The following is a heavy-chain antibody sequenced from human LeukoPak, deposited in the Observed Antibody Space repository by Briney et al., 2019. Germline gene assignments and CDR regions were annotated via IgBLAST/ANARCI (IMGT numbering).Heavy chain of an antibody. Sequence: GGSLRLSCAASGFTVSSDYMSWVRQAPGKGLEWVSVIYSGGSTYYADSVKGRFTISRDKSKNTVYLQMNSLRFEDTAMYYCARNWFNPWGQGTLVTVSS. CDR1: GFTVSSDY. J-gene: IGHJ5*02. V-gene: IGHV3-53*05. CDR2: IYSGGST. CDR3: ARNWFNP.